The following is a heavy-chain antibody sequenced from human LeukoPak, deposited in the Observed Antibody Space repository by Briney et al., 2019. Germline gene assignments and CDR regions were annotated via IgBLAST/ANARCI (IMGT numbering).Heavy chain of an antibody. CDR2: IYITGNT. J-gene: IGHJ6*03. Sequence: SETLSLTCTVSGGSISTYYWTWIRQPPGKGLECIGYIYITGNTNYNPSLKSRVTMSVDTSKNQFSLKLSSVTAADTAVYYCARSAFYWYNMDVWGKGTTVTVSS. CDR1: GGSISTYY. V-gene: IGHV4-4*09. CDR3: ARSAFYWYNMDV. D-gene: IGHD3-9*01.